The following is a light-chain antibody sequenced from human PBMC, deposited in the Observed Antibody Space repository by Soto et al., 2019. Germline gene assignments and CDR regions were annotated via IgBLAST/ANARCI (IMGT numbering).Light chain of an antibody. CDR2: GAS. V-gene: IGKV3-15*01. Sequence: EIVMTQSPATLSVSPVERATLSCRASQSVTSNLAWYQQKPGQAPRLLIYGASTRATGVPARFSGSGSGTEFTLTISSLQSEDFAVYYCHQYNNWPRTFGQGTKVDIK. J-gene: IGKJ1*01. CDR3: HQYNNWPRT. CDR1: QSVTSN.